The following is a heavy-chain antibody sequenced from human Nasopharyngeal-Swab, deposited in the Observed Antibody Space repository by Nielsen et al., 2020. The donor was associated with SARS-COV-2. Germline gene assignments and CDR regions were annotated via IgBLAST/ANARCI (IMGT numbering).Heavy chain of an antibody. CDR1: GGSISSGGYY. J-gene: IGHJ3*02. V-gene: IGHV4-31*03. Sequence: SETLSLTCTVSGGSISSGGYYWSWIRQHPGKGLEWIGYINYSGSTYYNPSLKSRVTISVDTSKNQFSLKLSSVTAADTAVYYCARARITMIVVVNAFDIWGQGTMVTVSS. D-gene: IGHD3-22*01. CDR2: INYSGST. CDR3: ARARITMIVVVNAFDI.